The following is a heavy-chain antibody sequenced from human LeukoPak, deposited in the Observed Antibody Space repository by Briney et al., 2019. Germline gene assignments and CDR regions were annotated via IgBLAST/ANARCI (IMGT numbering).Heavy chain of an antibody. CDR3: ARSELLRPFDY. Sequence: GASVKVSCKASGYTFTGYYMHWVRQAPGQGLEWMGWINPSSGGTNYAQKFQGRVTMTRDTSISTAYMELSRLRSDDTAVYYCARSELLRPFDYWGQGTLVTVSS. V-gene: IGHV1-2*02. J-gene: IGHJ4*02. CDR2: INPSSGGT. CDR1: GYTFTGYY. D-gene: IGHD2-15*01.